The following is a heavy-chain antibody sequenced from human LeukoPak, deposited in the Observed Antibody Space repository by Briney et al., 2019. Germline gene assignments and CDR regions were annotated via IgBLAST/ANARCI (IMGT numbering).Heavy chain of an antibody. D-gene: IGHD5-18*01. CDR1: GGTFSSYA. V-gene: IGHV1-69*05. CDR2: IIPIFGTA. Sequence: ASVKVSCKASGGTFSSYAISWVRQAPGQGLEWMGGIIPIFGTANYAQKFQGRVTITTDESTSTAYMELSSLRSEDTAVYYCARDLEGYSYGYGYYYYMDVWGKGTTVTVSS. J-gene: IGHJ6*03. CDR3: ARDLEGYSYGYGYYYYMDV.